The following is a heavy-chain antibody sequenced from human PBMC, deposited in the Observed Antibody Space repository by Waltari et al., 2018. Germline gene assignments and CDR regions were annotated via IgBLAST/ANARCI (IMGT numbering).Heavy chain of an antibody. D-gene: IGHD2-15*01. V-gene: IGHV4-38-2*02. CDR3: AREGMVVTPRDFDY. Sequence: QVQLQESGPGLVKPSETLSLTCAVSGYSISSGYSWGWIRQPPGKGLEWIGSIYHSGSTYYNPSLKSRVTISVDTSKNQFSLKLSSVTAADTAVYYCAREGMVVTPRDFDYWGQGTLVTVSS. J-gene: IGHJ4*02. CDR1: GYSISSGYS. CDR2: IYHSGST.